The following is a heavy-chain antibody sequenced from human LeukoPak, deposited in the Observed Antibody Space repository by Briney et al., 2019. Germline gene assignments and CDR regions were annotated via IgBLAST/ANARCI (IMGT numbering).Heavy chain of an antibody. Sequence: SETLSLTCAVSGYSISSGYYWGWIRQPPGKGLEWIGSIYHSGSTYYNPSLKSRVTISVDTSKNQFSLKLSSVTAADTAMYYCARSDYGDFTTYYFDYWGQGTLVTVSS. CDR3: ARSDYGDFTTYYFDY. CDR2: IYHSGST. J-gene: IGHJ4*02. CDR1: GYSISSGYY. V-gene: IGHV4-38-2*01. D-gene: IGHD4-17*01.